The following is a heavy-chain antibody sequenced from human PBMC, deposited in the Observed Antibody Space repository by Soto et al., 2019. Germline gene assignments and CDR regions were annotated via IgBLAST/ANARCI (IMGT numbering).Heavy chain of an antibody. Sequence: PGGSLRLSCAASGFTFSSYSMNWVRQAPGKGLEWVSSISSGSSYIYYADSVKGRFTTSRDNAKNSLYLQMNSLRAEDTAVYYCARAYDILTGYSADYYYGMDVWGQGTTVTVSS. J-gene: IGHJ6*02. V-gene: IGHV3-21*01. CDR1: GFTFSSYS. CDR3: ARAYDILTGYSADYYYGMDV. CDR2: ISSGSSYI. D-gene: IGHD3-9*01.